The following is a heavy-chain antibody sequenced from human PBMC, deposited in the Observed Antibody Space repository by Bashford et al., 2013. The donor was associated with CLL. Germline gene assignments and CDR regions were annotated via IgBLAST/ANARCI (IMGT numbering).Heavy chain of an antibody. CDR2: INHSGST. V-gene: IGHV4-34*01. D-gene: IGHD3-22*01. Sequence: ETLSLTCAVYGGSFSGYYWSWIRQPPGKGLEWIGEINHSGSTNYNPSFKSRVTISVDTSKNQFSLKLSSVTAADTAVYYCARGPMIVVVINPGEPYYYYYYGMDVWGRRDHGHRLL. CDR1: GGSFSGYY. J-gene: IGHJ6*02. CDR3: ARGPMIVVVINPGEPYYYYYYGMDV.